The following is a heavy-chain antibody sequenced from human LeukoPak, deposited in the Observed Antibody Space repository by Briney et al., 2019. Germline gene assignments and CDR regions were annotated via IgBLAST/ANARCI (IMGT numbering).Heavy chain of an antibody. Sequence: PGGSLRLSCAASGFTFSSYAMSWVRQAPGKGLEWVSGISGSGGNTYYADSVKGRFTISRDNSRNTLYLQMNSLRAEDTAVYYCAKDVPGDYTNAGGIDYWGQGTLVTVSS. CDR3: AKDVPGDYTNAGGIDY. J-gene: IGHJ4*02. D-gene: IGHD4-11*01. CDR1: GFTFSSYA. CDR2: ISGSGGNT. V-gene: IGHV3-23*01.